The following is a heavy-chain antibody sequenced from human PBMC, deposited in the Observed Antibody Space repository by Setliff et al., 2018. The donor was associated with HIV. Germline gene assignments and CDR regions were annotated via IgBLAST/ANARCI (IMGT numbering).Heavy chain of an antibody. Sequence: ASVKVSCKASGYTFTGYYMHWVRQAPGQGLEWMGWINPNSGDTNYAQKFRGRVTMTTDTSISTAYMELSRLRSDDTAVYYCARDLRIKGQWPDFFDYWGQGTLVTVSS. CDR2: INPNSGDT. D-gene: IGHD6-19*01. V-gene: IGHV1-2*02. CDR1: GYTFTGYY. CDR3: ARDLRIKGQWPDFFDY. J-gene: IGHJ4*02.